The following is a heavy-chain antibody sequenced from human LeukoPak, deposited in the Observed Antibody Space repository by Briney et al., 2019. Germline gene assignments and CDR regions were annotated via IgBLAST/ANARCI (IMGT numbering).Heavy chain of an antibody. D-gene: IGHD3-3*01. CDR2: IYHSGST. CDR1: GGSISSGGYS. V-gene: IGHV4-30-2*01. J-gene: IGHJ5*02. Sequence: PSETLSLTCAVSGGSISSGGYSWSWIRQPPGKGLEWIGYIYHSGSTYYNPSLKSRVTISVDRSKNQFSLKLSSVTAADTAVYYCARDTSGEGPFDPWGQGTLVTVSS. CDR3: ARDTSGEGPFDP.